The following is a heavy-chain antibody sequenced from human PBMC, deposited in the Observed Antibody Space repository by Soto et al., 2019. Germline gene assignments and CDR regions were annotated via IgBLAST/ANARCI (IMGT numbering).Heavy chain of an antibody. D-gene: IGHD2-21*01. CDR1: GYSFSKYW. Sequence: GESLKISCKGSGYSFSKYWIAWVRQMPGQGLEWMGIIYPGDSDTTYNPSVQGHVTISVDESINTAYLQWASLEASDTAMYYCARQKLWMATINNDAFDIWGQGTMVTVS. CDR2: IYPGDSDT. V-gene: IGHV5-51*01. J-gene: IGHJ3*02. CDR3: ARQKLWMATINNDAFDI.